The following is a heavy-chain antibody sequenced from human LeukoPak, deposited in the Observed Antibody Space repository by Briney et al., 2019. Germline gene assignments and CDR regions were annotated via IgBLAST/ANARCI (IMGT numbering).Heavy chain of an antibody. CDR2: INHSGST. D-gene: IGHD5-18*01. J-gene: IGHJ4*02. V-gene: IGHV4-34*01. CDR3: ARRGIQLWLRASFDY. Sequence: SETLSLTCAVYGGSFSGYYWSWIRQPPGKGLEWIGEINHSGSTNYNPSLKSRVTISVDTSKNQFSLKLSSVTAADTAVCYCARRGIQLWLRASFDYWGQGTLVTVSS. CDR1: GGSFSGYY.